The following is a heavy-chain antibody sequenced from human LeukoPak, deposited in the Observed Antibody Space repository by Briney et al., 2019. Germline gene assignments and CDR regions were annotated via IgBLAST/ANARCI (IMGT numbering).Heavy chain of an antibody. Sequence: ASVKVSCKVSGYTLTELSTHWVRQAPGKGLEWMGGFDPEDGETIYAQKFQGRVTMTEDTSTDTAYMELSSLRSEDTAVYYCATDCSSTSCYEGDAFDIWGQGTMVTVSS. CDR1: GYTLTELS. V-gene: IGHV1-24*01. CDR3: ATDCSSTSCYEGDAFDI. D-gene: IGHD2-2*01. J-gene: IGHJ3*02. CDR2: FDPEDGET.